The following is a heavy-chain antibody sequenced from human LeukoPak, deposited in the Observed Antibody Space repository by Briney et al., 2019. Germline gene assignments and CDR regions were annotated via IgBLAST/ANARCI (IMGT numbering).Heavy chain of an antibody. CDR1: GFTFSSYS. Sequence: GGSLRLSCAASGFTFSSYSMNWVRQAPGKGLEWGSSISSSSSYIYYADSVKGRFTISRDNAKNSLYLQMNSLRAEDTAVYYCARAGTGDYGGNSYYFDYWGQGTLVTVSS. CDR2: ISSSSSYI. J-gene: IGHJ4*02. D-gene: IGHD4-23*01. CDR3: ARAGTGDYGGNSYYFDY. V-gene: IGHV3-21*01.